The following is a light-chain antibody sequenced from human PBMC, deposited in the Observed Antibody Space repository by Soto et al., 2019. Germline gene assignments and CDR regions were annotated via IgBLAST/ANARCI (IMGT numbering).Light chain of an antibody. CDR2: DAS. CDR1: QRVSSY. V-gene: IGKV3-11*01. J-gene: IGKJ4*01. CDR3: QQRSNWPLT. Sequence: IVLTQSPATLSLSPGERATLSCRASQRVSSYLAWYQQRPGQAPRLLIYDASSRATGIPARFSGSGFGTDFTLTIASLAPEDFAVYYCQQRSNWPLTFGGGTKVDIK.